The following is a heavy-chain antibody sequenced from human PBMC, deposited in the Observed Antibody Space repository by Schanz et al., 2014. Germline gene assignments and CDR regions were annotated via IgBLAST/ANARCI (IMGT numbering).Heavy chain of an antibody. CDR2: IFLNDGGT. CDR1: GYTFTRSG. Sequence: QVQLVQSGGEVKTPGASVKVSCKASGYTFTRSGISWVRQAPGQGLEWLGTIFLNDGGTHSAEKFQGRIIMTRDTSTSTVYLDLSSLRSEDTAVYYCARERPRKGDFDYWGQGTLVTVSS. CDR3: ARERPRKGDFDY. J-gene: IGHJ4*02. D-gene: IGHD1-26*01. V-gene: IGHV1-18*01.